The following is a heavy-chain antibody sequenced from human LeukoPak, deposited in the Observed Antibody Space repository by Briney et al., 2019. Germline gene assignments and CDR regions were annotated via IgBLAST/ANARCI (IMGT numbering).Heavy chain of an antibody. CDR2: ISSSSSYI. Sequence: GGSPRLSCAASGFTFSSYSMNWVRQAPGKGLEWVSSISSSSSYIYYADSVKGRFTISRDNAKNSLYLQMNSLRAEDTAVYYCARDDIVVVPAANYYYYGMDVWGQGTTVTVSS. D-gene: IGHD2-2*01. V-gene: IGHV3-21*01. CDR3: ARDDIVVVPAANYYYYGMDV. J-gene: IGHJ6*02. CDR1: GFTFSSYS.